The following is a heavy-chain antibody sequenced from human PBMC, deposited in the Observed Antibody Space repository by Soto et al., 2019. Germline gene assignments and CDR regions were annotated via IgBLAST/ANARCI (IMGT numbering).Heavy chain of an antibody. D-gene: IGHD3-3*01. CDR3: ARYPYDFWSGYYTGAFDI. J-gene: IGHJ3*02. V-gene: IGHV4-31*03. CDR2: IYYSGST. Sequence: SETLSLTCTVSGGSISSGGYYWSWIRQHPGKGLEWIGYIYYSGSTYYNPSLKSRVTISVDTSKNQFSLKLSSVTAADTAVYYCARYPYDFWSGYYTGAFDIWGQGTMVTVSS. CDR1: GGSISSGGYY.